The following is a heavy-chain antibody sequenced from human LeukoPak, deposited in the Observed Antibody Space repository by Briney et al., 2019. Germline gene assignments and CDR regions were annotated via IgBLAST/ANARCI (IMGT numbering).Heavy chain of an antibody. Sequence: PSETLSLTCAVYGGSFSGYYWSWIRQPPGKGLEWIGEINHSGSTNYNPSLKSRVTISVDTSKSQFSLKLSSVTAADTAVYYCARVGYYYGSGSTYWGQGTLVTVSS. V-gene: IGHV4-34*01. CDR2: INHSGST. CDR3: ARVGYYYGSGSTY. J-gene: IGHJ4*02. D-gene: IGHD3-10*01. CDR1: GGSFSGYY.